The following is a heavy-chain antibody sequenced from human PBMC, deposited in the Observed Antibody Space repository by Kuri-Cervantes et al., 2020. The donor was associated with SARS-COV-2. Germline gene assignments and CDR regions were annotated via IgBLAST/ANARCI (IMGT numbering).Heavy chain of an antibody. CDR3: ARPLYYYDSSGYPGSVVAFDI. D-gene: IGHD3-22*01. J-gene: IGHJ3*02. CDR1: GYSFTSYW. Sequence: GGSLRLSCKGSGYSFTSYWIGWVRQMPGKGLEWMGVIYPGDSDTRYSPSFQGQVTISADKSISTAYLQWSSLKASDTAMYYCARPLYYYDSSGYPGSVVAFDIWDQGTMVTVSS. CDR2: IYPGDSDT. V-gene: IGHV5-51*01.